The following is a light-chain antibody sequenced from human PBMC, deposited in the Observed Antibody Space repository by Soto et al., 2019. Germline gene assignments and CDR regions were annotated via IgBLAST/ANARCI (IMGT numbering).Light chain of an antibody. J-gene: IGKJ1*01. V-gene: IGKV3-20*01. Sequence: EIVLTQSPGTLSLSPGERATLSCRASQSVSSSYLAWYQQKPGQAPRLLIYGASSRATGIPDRFSGSGSGTDFTLTISRLEPEDFAVYSCQQYGSSPQWTFGQGTKVDTK. CDR3: QQYGSSPQWT. CDR1: QSVSSSY. CDR2: GAS.